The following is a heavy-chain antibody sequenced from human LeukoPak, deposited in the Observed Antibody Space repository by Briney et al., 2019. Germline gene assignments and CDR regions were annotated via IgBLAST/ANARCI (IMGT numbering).Heavy chain of an antibody. CDR3: ARAPRGYCSSTSCYLGALDY. CDR1: GGSVSSGSYY. D-gene: IGHD2-2*01. Sequence: SETLSLTCTVSGGSVSSGSYYWSWIRQPPGKGLEWIGYINYSGSTNYNPSLKSRVTISVDTSKNQFSLKLSSVTAADTAVYYCARAPRGYCSSTSCYLGALDYWGQGTLVTVSS. CDR2: INYSGST. V-gene: IGHV4-61*01. J-gene: IGHJ4*02.